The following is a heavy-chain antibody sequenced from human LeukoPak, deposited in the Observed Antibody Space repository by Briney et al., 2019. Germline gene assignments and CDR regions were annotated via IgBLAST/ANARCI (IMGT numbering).Heavy chain of an antibody. D-gene: IGHD2-2*01. CDR3: AKVFEPAATSSALDY. Sequence: GGSLRLSCAASGFTFSSYGMHWVRQAPGKGLEWVAVISYDGSNKYYADSVKGRFTISRDNSKNTLYLQMNSLRAEDTAVYYCAKVFEPAATSSALDYWGQGTLVTVSS. CDR2: ISYDGSNK. V-gene: IGHV3-30*18. CDR1: GFTFSSYG. J-gene: IGHJ4*02.